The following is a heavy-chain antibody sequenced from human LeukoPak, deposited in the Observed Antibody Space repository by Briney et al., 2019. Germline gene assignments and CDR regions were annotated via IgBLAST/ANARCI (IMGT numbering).Heavy chain of an antibody. CDR2: IYYSGST. V-gene: IGHV4-59*01. Sequence: SETLSLTCTVSGGSISSYYWSWIRQPPGKGLEWIGYIYYSGSTNYNPSLKSRVTISADTSKNQFSLKLSSVTAADTAVYYCARYAKRIAVAGSYYFDYWGQGTLVTVSS. J-gene: IGHJ4*02. CDR1: GGSISSYY. D-gene: IGHD6-19*01. CDR3: ARYAKRIAVAGSYYFDY.